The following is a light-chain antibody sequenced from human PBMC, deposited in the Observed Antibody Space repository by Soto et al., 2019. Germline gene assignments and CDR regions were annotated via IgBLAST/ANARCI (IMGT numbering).Light chain of an antibody. CDR3: SSYTSSSTWV. CDR2: EVS. J-gene: IGLJ3*02. V-gene: IGLV2-14*01. CDR1: SSDVGAYNY. Sequence: QSALTQPASVSGSPGQSITISCTGPSSDVGAYNYVSWYQQHPGKAPKLMIYEVSNRPSGVSDRFSGSRSGNTASLTISGLQAEDESDYYCSSYTSSSTWVFGGGTKVTVL.